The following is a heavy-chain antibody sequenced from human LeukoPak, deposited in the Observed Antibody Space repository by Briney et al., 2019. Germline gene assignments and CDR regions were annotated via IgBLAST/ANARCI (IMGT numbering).Heavy chain of an antibody. CDR2: INHSGST. CDR1: GGSISSSNW. J-gene: IGHJ4*02. CDR3: ARDSNYLDY. D-gene: IGHD4-11*01. Sequence: SETLSLTCAVSGGSISSSNWWSWVRQPPGKGLEWIGEINHSGSTNYNPSLKSRVTISVDTSKNQFSLKLSSVTAADTAVYYCARDSNYLDYWGQGTLVTVSS. V-gene: IGHV4-4*02.